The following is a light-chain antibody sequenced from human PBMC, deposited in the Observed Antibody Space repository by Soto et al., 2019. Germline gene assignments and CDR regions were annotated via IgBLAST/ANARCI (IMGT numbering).Light chain of an antibody. V-gene: IGKV1-5*03. J-gene: IGKJ1*01. CDR1: QSVNSW. Sequence: DIQMTQSPSTLSASVGDRVPITCRASQSVNSWLAWYQQKPGQAPQLLIYKAPTLENGVQSRFSGTGSGTDFTLTISGLHPDDFASYNCQQYNNYSGTFGQGTKVDIK. CDR3: QQYNNYSGT. CDR2: KAP.